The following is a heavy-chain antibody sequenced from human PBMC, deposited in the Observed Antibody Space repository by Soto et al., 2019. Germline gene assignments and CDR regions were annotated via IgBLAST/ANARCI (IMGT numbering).Heavy chain of an antibody. Sequence: GGSLRLSCAASGFTFSSYGMHWVRQAPGKGLEWVAVISYDGTNKYYADSVKGRFTLSRDNSKNTLYLQMNSLRAEDTAVYYCAKGQPYSGSPPFDYWGQGTMVAV. CDR3: AKGQPYSGSPPFDY. CDR1: GFTFSSYG. J-gene: IGHJ4*02. V-gene: IGHV3-30*18. CDR2: ISYDGTNK. D-gene: IGHD1-26*01.